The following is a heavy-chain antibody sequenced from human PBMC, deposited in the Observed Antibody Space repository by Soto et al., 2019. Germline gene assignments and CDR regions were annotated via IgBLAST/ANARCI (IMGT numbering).Heavy chain of an antibody. D-gene: IGHD2-15*01. Sequence: QVQLVESGGGVVQPGSSLRLSCAASGFTFSNYGMQWVRQAPGKGLEWVAVISFEGIIQLYADSVKGRFTITRDNSENTVFLQMNSLKIEDTGVYFCVKERTPSVATEFDYCGQGTLVTVSS. CDR1: GFTFSNYG. CDR3: VKERTPSVATEFDY. V-gene: IGHV3-30*18. CDR2: ISFEGIIQ. J-gene: IGHJ4*02.